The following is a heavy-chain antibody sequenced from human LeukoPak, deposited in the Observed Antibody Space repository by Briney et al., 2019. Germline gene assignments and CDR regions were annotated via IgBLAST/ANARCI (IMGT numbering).Heavy chain of an antibody. CDR3: ARDLEDCSGGSCYSWFDP. Sequence: GGSLRLSCAASGFTFSSYAMHWVRQAPGKGLEWVAVISHDGSNKYYADSVKGRFTISRDNSKNTLYLQMNSLRAEDTAVYYCARDLEDCSGGSCYSWFDPWGQGTLVTVSS. V-gene: IGHV3-30-3*01. CDR2: ISHDGSNK. D-gene: IGHD2-15*01. CDR1: GFTFSSYA. J-gene: IGHJ5*02.